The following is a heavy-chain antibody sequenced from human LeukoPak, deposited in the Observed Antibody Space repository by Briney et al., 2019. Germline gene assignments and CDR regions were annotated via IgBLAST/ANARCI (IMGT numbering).Heavy chain of an antibody. V-gene: IGHV5-51*01. J-gene: IGHJ4*02. Sequence: GESLKISCKGSGYSFITHWIGWVRQMPGKGLEWMGIIYPADSDTKYSPSFQGQVPISADKAISTAYRQWSSLRASDTAMYYCAIRYSGSYNDYWGRGTLVTVSS. CDR2: IYPADSDT. CDR3: AIRYSGSYNDY. D-gene: IGHD1-26*01. CDR1: GYSFITHW.